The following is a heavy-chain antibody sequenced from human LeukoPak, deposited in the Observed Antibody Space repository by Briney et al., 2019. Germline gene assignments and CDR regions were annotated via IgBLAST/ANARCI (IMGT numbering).Heavy chain of an antibody. CDR1: GFTFSSYS. Sequence: PGGSLRLSCAASGFTFSSYSMNWVRQAPGKGLEWVSSISSSSSYIYYADSVKGRFTIYRDNAKNSLYLQMNSLRAEDTAVYYCARDIGGSAPLPCDYWGQGTLVTVSS. CDR3: ARDIGGSAPLPCDY. CDR2: ISSSSSYI. V-gene: IGHV3-21*01. J-gene: IGHJ4*02. D-gene: IGHD1-26*01.